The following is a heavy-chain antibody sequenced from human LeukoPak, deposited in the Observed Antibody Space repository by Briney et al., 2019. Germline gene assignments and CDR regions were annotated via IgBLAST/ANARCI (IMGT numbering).Heavy chain of an antibody. CDR2: IRSKAYGGTT. Sequence: GGSLRLSCTASGFTFGDYAMSWVRQAPGKGLEWVGFIRSKAYGGTTEYAASVKGRFTISRDDSKRIAYLQMNSLKTQDTAVYYCTRDRPSAYCGGDCYSAWGQGTLVTVSS. CDR3: TRDRPSAYCGGDCYSA. J-gene: IGHJ5*02. V-gene: IGHV3-49*04. D-gene: IGHD2-21*02. CDR1: GFTFGDYA.